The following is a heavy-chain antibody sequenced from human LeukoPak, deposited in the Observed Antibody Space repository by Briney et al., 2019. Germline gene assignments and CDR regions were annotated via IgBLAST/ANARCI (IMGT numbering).Heavy chain of an antibody. D-gene: IGHD1-26*01. V-gene: IGHV4-39*07. J-gene: IGHJ4*02. CDR1: GGSISSSSHY. CDR2: MYYRGST. Sequence: SETLSLTCTVSGGSISSSSHYWRWIRQPPGKGLEWIGSMYYRGSTYHNPSLKSRVPISVDTSKNQFSLTLSSVTAADTAVYYCAATTIRLGYWGEGTLVTVSS. CDR3: AATTIRLGY.